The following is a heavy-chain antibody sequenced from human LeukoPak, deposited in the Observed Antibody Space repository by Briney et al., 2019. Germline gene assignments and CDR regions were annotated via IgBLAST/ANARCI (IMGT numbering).Heavy chain of an antibody. CDR3: ARDPVGGIAEAGGGYYFDY. CDR1: GFTFSSYA. V-gene: IGHV3-30*04. J-gene: IGHJ4*02. Sequence: GGSLRLSCAASGFTFSSYAMHWVRQAPGKGLEWVAVISYDGSNKYYADSVKGRFTISRDNSKNTLYLQMNSLRAEDTAVYYCARDPVGGIAEAGGGYYFDYWGQGTLVTVSS. CDR2: ISYDGSNK. D-gene: IGHD6-19*01.